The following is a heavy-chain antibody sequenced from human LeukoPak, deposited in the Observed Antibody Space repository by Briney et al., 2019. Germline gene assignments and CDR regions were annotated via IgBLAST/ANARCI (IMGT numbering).Heavy chain of an antibody. V-gene: IGHV4-34*01. D-gene: IGHD1-26*01. CDR3: ASSKWGI. CDR2: INHSGST. CDR1: GGSCSGYY. J-gene: IGHJ4*02. Sequence: PSETLSLTCAVYGGSCSGYYWSWIRQPPGKGLEWIGEINHSGSTNYNPSLKSRVTISVDTSKNQFSLKLSSVTAADTAVYYCASSKWGIGGQGTLVTVSS.